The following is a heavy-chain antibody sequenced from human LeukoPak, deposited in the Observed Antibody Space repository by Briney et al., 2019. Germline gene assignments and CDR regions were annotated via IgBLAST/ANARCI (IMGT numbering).Heavy chain of an antibody. Sequence: ESSEALSLTCSASAGSINSYLWTCVRQPAGKGLEWIGRTSGSGTAFYNPSLESRVTISLDTANYQLFLRMTSVSAADTAVYYCARGTELTRTSGHYSFDYWGQGTLVSVSS. V-gene: IGHV4-4*07. D-gene: IGHD1-7*01. CDR1: AGSINSYL. CDR3: ARGTELTRTSGHYSFDY. J-gene: IGHJ4*02. CDR2: TSGSGTA.